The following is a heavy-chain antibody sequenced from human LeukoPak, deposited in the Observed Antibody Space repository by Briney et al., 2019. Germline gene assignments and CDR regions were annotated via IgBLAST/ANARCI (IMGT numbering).Heavy chain of an antibody. Sequence: PGGSLRLSCAASGFTFSDYYMSWIRQAPGKGLEWVSYISSSGSTIYYADSVKGRFTISRDNAKNSLYLQMDSLRAEDTAVYYCATLLWFGELLSLDSATHNWFDPWGQGTLVTVSS. CDR1: GFTFSDYY. V-gene: IGHV3-11*01. CDR3: ATLLWFGELLSLDSATHNWFDP. D-gene: IGHD3-10*01. J-gene: IGHJ5*02. CDR2: ISSSGSTI.